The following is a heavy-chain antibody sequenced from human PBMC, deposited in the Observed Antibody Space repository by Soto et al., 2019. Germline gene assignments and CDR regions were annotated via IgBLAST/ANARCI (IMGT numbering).Heavy chain of an antibody. J-gene: IGHJ4*02. CDR2: ISSSSSYI. CDR3: ARDWGGRSCFGY. V-gene: IGHV3-21*01. CDR1: GFTFSSYS. Sequence: EVQLVESGGGLVKPGGSLRLSCAASGFTFSSYSMNWVRHAPGKGLEWVSSISSSSSYIYYADSVKGRFTISRDNAKNSLYLQMNSLRAEDTAVYYCARDWGGRSCFGYWGQGTLVTVSS. D-gene: IGHD2-15*01.